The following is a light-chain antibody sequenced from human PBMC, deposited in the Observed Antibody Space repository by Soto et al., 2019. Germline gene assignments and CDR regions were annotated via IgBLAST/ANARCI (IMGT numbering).Light chain of an antibody. CDR2: DAS. CDR1: QSVSSY. Sequence: EIGLTQSPATLSLSPGERATLSCRASQSVSSYLAWYHQKPGQAPRLLIYDASNRATGLPARISGSGSGTDFTLTISSREPEDFAVYYCQQRSTTWTFGQGTKVEIK. J-gene: IGKJ1*01. V-gene: IGKV3-11*01. CDR3: QQRSTTWT.